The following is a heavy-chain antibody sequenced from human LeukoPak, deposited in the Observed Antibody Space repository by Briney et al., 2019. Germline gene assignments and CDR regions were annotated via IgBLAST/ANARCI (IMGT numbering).Heavy chain of an antibody. CDR3: ARDGEPLLLWFGGYGMDV. CDR1: GFTFSSYS. J-gene: IGHJ6*02. CDR2: ISSSSSYI. V-gene: IGHV3-21*01. D-gene: IGHD3-10*01. Sequence: GGSLRLSCAASGFTFSSYSMNWVRQAPGKGLEWVSSISSSSSYIYYADSVKGRFTISRDNAKNSLYLQMNSLRAEDTAVYYCARDGEPLLLWFGGYGMDVWGQGTTVTVSS.